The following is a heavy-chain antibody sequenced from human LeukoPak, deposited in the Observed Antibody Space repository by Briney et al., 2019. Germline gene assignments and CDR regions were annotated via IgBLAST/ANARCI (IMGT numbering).Heavy chain of an antibody. CDR3: AKEGSSGWYERDWFDP. Sequence: GGPLRLSCAASGFTFNSYAMSWVRQAPGKGLEWVSAISGSGGSTYYADSVKGRFTISRDNSKNTLYLQMNNLRVEDTAVYYCAKEGSSGWYERDWFDPWGQGTLVTVSS. CDR2: ISGSGGST. D-gene: IGHD6-19*01. CDR1: GFTFNSYA. V-gene: IGHV3-23*01. J-gene: IGHJ5*02.